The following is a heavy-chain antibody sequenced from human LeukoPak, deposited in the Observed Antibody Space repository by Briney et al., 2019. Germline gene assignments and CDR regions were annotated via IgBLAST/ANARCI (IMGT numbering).Heavy chain of an antibody. J-gene: IGHJ4*02. CDR1: GXSISSGGYY. Sequence: SETLSLTCTVSGXSISSGGYYWSWIRQHPGKGLEWIGYIYYSGSTYYNPSFKSRVTMSVDTSKNQFSLKLSSVTAADTAVYYCARVVYSGLEVDYWGQGTLVTVSS. V-gene: IGHV4-31*03. CDR3: ARVVYSGLEVDY. CDR2: IYYSGST. D-gene: IGHD1-26*01.